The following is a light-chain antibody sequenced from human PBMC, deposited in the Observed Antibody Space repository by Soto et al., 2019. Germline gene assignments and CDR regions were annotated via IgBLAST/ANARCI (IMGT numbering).Light chain of an antibody. CDR1: DIGSKG. J-gene: IGLJ2*01. CDR3: QVWDSGSAHVV. CDR2: SDT. V-gene: IGLV3-21*04. Sequence: SYELTQPPSVSVAPGKTASISCGGNDIGSKGVHWYQQKPGQAPVLVIYSDTDLPPVITERFSGSNSANLATLTISRVEAGVEADYYCQVWDSGSAHVVFGGGTKLTVL.